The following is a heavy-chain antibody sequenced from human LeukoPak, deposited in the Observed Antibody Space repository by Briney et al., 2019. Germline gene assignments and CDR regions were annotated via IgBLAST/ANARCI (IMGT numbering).Heavy chain of an antibody. CDR2: IYYSGST. Sequence: PSETLSPTCTVSGGSISSSSYYWGWIRQPPGKGLEWIGSIYYSGSTYYNPPLESRVTISVDTSKNQFSLKLSSVTAADTAVYYCARFITGVVPAAIPAAFDYYYYGMDVWGQGTTVTVSS. CDR1: GGSISSSSYY. J-gene: IGHJ6*02. D-gene: IGHD2-2*01. V-gene: IGHV4-39*01. CDR3: ARFITGVVPAAIPAAFDYYYYGMDV.